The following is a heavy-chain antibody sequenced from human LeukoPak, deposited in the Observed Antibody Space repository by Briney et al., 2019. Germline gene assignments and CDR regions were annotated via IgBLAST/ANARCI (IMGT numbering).Heavy chain of an antibody. CDR2: INHSGST. CDR3: ARRPRNYYDSSAYYYYMDV. J-gene: IGHJ6*03. Sequence: SETLSLTCAVYGGSFSGYYRSWIRQPPGKGLEWIGEINHSGSTNDNPSLKSRVTISVDTSKNQFSLKLSSVTAADTAVYYCARRPRNYYDSSAYYYYMDVWGKGTTVTVSS. V-gene: IGHV4-34*01. D-gene: IGHD3-22*01. CDR1: GGSFSGYY.